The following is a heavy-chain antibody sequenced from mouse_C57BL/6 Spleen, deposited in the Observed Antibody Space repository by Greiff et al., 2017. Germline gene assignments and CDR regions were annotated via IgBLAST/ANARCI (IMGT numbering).Heavy chain of an antibody. V-gene: IGHV1-78*01. Sequence: VQLQQSDAELVKPGASVKISCKVSGYTFTDHTIHWMKQRPEQGLEWIGYIYPRDGSTKYNEKFKGKATLTADKSSSTAYMQLNSLTSDDSAVYFCARGPYYYGSSTYYFDYWGQGTTLTVSS. CDR3: ARGPYYYGSSTYYFDY. D-gene: IGHD1-1*01. CDR1: GYTFTDHT. CDR2: IYPRDGST. J-gene: IGHJ2*01.